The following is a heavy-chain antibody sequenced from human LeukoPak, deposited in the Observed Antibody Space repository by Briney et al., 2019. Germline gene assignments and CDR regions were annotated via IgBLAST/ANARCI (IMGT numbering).Heavy chain of an antibody. CDR1: GFTFSNYA. D-gene: IGHD1-26*01. J-gene: IGHJ2*01. CDR2: ISGSGVGT. CDR3: AKRAMWDLYWYFDL. Sequence: GRSLRLSCAASGFTFSNYAMTWVRQAPGKGLEWVSGISGSGVGTYYKDSVKGRFTISRDNSKDTLYLQMNSLRAEDTAVYYCAKRAMWDLYWYFDLWGRGTLVTVSS. V-gene: IGHV3-23*01.